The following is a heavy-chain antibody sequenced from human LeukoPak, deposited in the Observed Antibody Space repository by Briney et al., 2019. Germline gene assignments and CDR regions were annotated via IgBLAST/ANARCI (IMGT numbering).Heavy chain of an antibody. Sequence: SETLSLTCAVYGGSFSGYYWSWIRQPPGKGLEWIGEINHSGSTNYNPSLKSRVTISVDTSKNQFSLKLSSVTAADTAVYYCARDPRGSGWYDYWGQGTLVTVSS. CDR2: INHSGST. CDR3: ARDPRGSGWYDY. V-gene: IGHV4-34*01. D-gene: IGHD6-19*01. CDR1: GGSFSGYY. J-gene: IGHJ4*02.